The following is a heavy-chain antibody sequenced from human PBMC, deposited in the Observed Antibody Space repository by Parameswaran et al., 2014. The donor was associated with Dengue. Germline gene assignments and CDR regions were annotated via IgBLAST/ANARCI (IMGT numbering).Heavy chain of an antibody. J-gene: IGHJ3*02. V-gene: IGHV5-10-1*01. Sequence: VRQMPGKGLEWMGRIDPSDSYTNYSPSFQGHVTISADKSINTAYLQWSSLKASDTAMYYCARHLRFRDWIDSTTGAFDIWGQGTMVTVSS. CDR2: IDPSDSYT. CDR3: ARHLRFRDWIDSTTGAFDI. D-gene: IGHD3/OR15-3a*01.